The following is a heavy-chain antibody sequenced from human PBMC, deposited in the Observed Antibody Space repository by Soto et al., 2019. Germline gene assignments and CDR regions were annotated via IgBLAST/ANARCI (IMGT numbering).Heavy chain of an antibody. CDR1: GYSFTSYW. V-gene: IGHV5-51*01. CDR3: ARRIGYCSSTSCPAWFDL. Sequence: PGESLKISCKGSGYSFTSYWIGWVRQMPGKGLEWMGIIYPGDSDTRYSPSFQGQVTISADKSISTAYLQWSSLKASDTAMYYCARRIGYCSSTSCPAWFDLWGQGTLVTVSS. D-gene: IGHD2-2*01. CDR2: IYPGDSDT. J-gene: IGHJ5*02.